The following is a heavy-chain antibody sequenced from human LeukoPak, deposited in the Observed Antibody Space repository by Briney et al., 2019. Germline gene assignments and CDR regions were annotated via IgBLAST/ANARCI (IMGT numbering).Heavy chain of an antibody. Sequence: SETLSLTCTVSGGSISSYYWSWARQPPGKGLEWIGYIYYSGSTNYNPSLKSRVTISVDTSKNQFSLKLSSVTAADTAVYYCARDSRPFDWLPNNYFDPWGQGTLVTVSS. J-gene: IGHJ5*02. CDR1: GGSISSYY. CDR2: IYYSGST. D-gene: IGHD3-9*01. V-gene: IGHV4-59*01. CDR3: ARDSRPFDWLPNNYFDP.